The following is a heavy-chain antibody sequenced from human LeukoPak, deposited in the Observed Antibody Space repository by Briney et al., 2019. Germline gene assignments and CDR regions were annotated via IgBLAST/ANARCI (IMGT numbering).Heavy chain of an antibody. V-gene: IGHV3-53*04. J-gene: IGHJ4*02. CDR3: ATLLEMATDY. CDR1: GFTVSSNY. CDR2: IYSGGST. D-gene: IGHD5-24*01. Sequence: PGGSLRLSCAASGFTVSSNYMSWVRQAPGKGLEWVSVIYSGGSTYYADSVKGRFTISRRNSKNTLYLQMNSLRAEDTAVYYCATLLEMATDYWGQGTLVTVSS.